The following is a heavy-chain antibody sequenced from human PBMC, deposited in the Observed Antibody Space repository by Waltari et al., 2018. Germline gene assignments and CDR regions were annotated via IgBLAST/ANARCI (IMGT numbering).Heavy chain of an antibody. CDR3: ARASYGSGSSWFDP. V-gene: IGHV4-59*11. Sequence: QVQPQESGPGLVKPSETLSLICSVSGGSISTHFWGWIRQPPGKTLEWIGNIYSSGSTNYNPSLTSRVTISLDMSKNQFSLKLRSVSAADTAVYYCARASYGSGSSWFDPWGQGNLVTVSS. D-gene: IGHD3-10*01. CDR2: IYSSGST. J-gene: IGHJ5*02. CDR1: GGSISTHF.